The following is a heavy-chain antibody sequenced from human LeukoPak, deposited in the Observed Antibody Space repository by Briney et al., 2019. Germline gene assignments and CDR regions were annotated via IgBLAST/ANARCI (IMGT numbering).Heavy chain of an antibody. CDR2: IKQDGSEK. CDR1: GFAFSSYW. D-gene: IGHD3-22*01. J-gene: IGHJ4*02. Sequence: GGSLRLSSAASGFAFSSYWMSWVRQAPGKGLEWVANIKQDGSEKYYVDSVKGRFTISRDNAKNSLYLQMNSLRAEDTAVYYCARVLYYYEYYFDYWGQGTLVTVSS. CDR3: ARVLYYYEYYFDY. V-gene: IGHV3-7*01.